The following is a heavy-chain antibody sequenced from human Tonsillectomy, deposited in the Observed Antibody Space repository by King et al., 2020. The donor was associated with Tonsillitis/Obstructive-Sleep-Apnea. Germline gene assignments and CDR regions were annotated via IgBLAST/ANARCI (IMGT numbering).Heavy chain of an antibody. CDR1: GFTFSSYA. Sequence: VQLVEPGGGLVQPGGSLRLSCAASGFTFSSYAMSWVRQAPGKGLEWVSAISGSGGSTYYADSVKGRFTISRDNSKNTLYLQMNSLRAEDTAVYYCALGVGYCSSTSCYGGRLDYWGQGTLVTVSS. J-gene: IGHJ4*02. CDR2: ISGSGGST. D-gene: IGHD2-2*01. V-gene: IGHV3-23*04. CDR3: ALGVGYCSSTSCYGGRLDY.